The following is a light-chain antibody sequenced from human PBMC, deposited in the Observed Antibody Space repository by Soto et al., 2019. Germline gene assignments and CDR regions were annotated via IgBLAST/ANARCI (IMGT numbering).Light chain of an antibody. J-gene: IGKJ1*01. CDR2: GAS. Sequence: EIVLTQSPGTLSLSPGERATLSCRASQSVTSSYLAWYQQKPGQAPRLLIYGASSRATGIPDRFSGGGSGTDFTLTISRLEPEDFAVYYCHQYGSSPWTFGQGTKVDI. CDR3: HQYGSSPWT. V-gene: IGKV3-20*01. CDR1: QSVTSSY.